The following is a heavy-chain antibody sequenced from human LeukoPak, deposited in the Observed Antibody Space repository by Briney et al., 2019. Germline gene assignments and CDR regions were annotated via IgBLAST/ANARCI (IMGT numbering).Heavy chain of an antibody. CDR2: ISAYNGNT. CDR3: ARDDGYSYGMGYYYGMDV. J-gene: IGHJ6*02. Sequence: GAPVKVSCKASGYTFTSYGISWVRQAPGQGLEWMGWISAYNGNTNYAQKLQGRVTMTTDTSTSTAYMELRSLRSDDTAVYYCARDDGYSYGMGYYYGMDVWGQGTTVTVSS. V-gene: IGHV1-18*01. D-gene: IGHD5-18*01. CDR1: GYTFTSYG.